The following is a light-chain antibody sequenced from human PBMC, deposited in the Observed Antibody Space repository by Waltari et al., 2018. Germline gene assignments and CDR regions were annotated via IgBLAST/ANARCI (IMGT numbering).Light chain of an antibody. J-gene: IGKJ3*01. CDR3: QQYSNWPPEVT. V-gene: IGKV3-15*01. CDR1: QSVSSN. CDR2: DAS. Sequence: EIVMTQSPATQSVSPGESATLPCRASQSVSSNLAWYQQKPGQAPRLLIYDASSRATGIPARFSGSGSGTEFTLTISSLQSEDSALYYCQQYSNWPPEVTFGPGTKVDIK.